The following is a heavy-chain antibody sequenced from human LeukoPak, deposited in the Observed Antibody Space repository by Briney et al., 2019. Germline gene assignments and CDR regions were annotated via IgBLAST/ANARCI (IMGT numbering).Heavy chain of an antibody. CDR1: GGSISSSNYY. V-gene: IGHV4-39*07. CDR3: ARGSSIAAAGTSYFDY. D-gene: IGHD6-13*01. J-gene: IGHJ4*02. Sequence: SETLSLTCTVSGGSISSSNYYWSWIRQPPGKGLEWIGEINHSGSTNYNPSLKSRVTISVDTSKNQFSLKLSSVTAADTAVYYCARGSSIAAAGTSYFDYWGQGTLVTVSS. CDR2: INHSGST.